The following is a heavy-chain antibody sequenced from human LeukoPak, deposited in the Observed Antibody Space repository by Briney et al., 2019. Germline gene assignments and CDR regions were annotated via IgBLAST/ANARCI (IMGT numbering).Heavy chain of an antibody. V-gene: IGHV4-61*02. Sequence: SETLFLTCTVSGGSISSGSYYWSWIRQPAGKGLEWIGRMYTSGSTNYNPSLKSRVTISVDTSKNQFSLRLSSVTAADTAVYYCARGDYTSDHWGQGTLVTVSS. J-gene: IGHJ4*02. D-gene: IGHD4-11*01. CDR3: ARGDYTSDH. CDR1: GGSISSGSYY. CDR2: MYTSGST.